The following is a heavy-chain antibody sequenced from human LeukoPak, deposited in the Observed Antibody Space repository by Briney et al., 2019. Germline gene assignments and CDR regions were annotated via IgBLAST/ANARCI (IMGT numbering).Heavy chain of an antibody. Sequence: PGGSLRLSCAASGFTFSSYWMSWVRQAPGKGLEWVANIKQDGSEKYYVDSVKGRFTISRDNAKYSLYLQMNSLRAEDTAVYYCARVGGYSYGRYYYYYGMDVWGQGTTVTVSS. CDR2: IKQDGSEK. CDR1: GFTFSSYW. V-gene: IGHV3-7*05. CDR3: ARVGGYSYGRYYYYYGMDV. D-gene: IGHD5-18*01. J-gene: IGHJ6*02.